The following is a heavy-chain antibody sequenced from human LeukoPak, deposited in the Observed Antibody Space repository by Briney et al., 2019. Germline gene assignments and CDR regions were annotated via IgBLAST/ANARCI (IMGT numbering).Heavy chain of an antibody. J-gene: IGHJ6*03. V-gene: IGHV4-61*02. D-gene: IGHD2-21*01. CDR3: ARRGILSTAGYYMDV. CDR2: IYTSGST. Sequence: PSETLSLTCTVSGGSISSGSYYWSWIRQPAGKGLEWIGRIYTSGSTNYNPSLKSRVTISVDTSKNQFSLKLSSVTAADTAVYYCARRGILSTAGYYMDVWGKGTTVTVSS. CDR1: GGSISSGSYY.